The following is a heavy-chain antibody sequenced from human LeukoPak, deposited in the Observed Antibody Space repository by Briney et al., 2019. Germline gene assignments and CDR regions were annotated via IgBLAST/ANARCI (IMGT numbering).Heavy chain of an antibody. D-gene: IGHD2-15*01. CDR1: GRSFSGYY. Sequence: PSETLSLTCAVYGRSFSGYYWTWTRQTPGKGLEWIGEINHSGITDYNPSLRSRVTISVDTSKNQFSLKLSSVTAADTAVYYCARVSCGGGSCYHSRGWFDPWGQGTLVTVSS. J-gene: IGHJ5*02. CDR2: INHSGIT. CDR3: ARVSCGGGSCYHSRGWFDP. V-gene: IGHV4-34*01.